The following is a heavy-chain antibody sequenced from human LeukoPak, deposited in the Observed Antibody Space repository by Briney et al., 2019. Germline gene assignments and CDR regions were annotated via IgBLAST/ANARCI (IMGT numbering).Heavy chain of an antibody. J-gene: IGHJ3*02. D-gene: IGHD3-22*01. Sequence: GGSLRLSCAASGFTFDDYAMHWVRQAPGKGLEWVSGISWNSGSIGYADSVKGRFTISRDNAKNSLYLQMNSLRAEDTALYYCAKDISSYYDSSGNAFDIWGQGTMVTVSS. CDR2: ISWNSGSI. V-gene: IGHV3-9*01. CDR1: GFTFDDYA. CDR3: AKDISSYYDSSGNAFDI.